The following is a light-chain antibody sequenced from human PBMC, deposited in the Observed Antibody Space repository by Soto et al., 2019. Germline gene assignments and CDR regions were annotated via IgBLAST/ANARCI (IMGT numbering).Light chain of an antibody. CDR1: QSISGW. J-gene: IGKJ1*01. CDR2: DAS. V-gene: IGKV1-5*01. Sequence: DIHITHSPPTLSSSVLYRVTMTCLASQSISGWLAWYQQKPGKAPKLLVYDASNLEGGVPSRFSGTGSGTEFTLTISSLQPEDFATYYCQQYNTYSQTFGQGTKVDIK. CDR3: QQYNTYSQT.